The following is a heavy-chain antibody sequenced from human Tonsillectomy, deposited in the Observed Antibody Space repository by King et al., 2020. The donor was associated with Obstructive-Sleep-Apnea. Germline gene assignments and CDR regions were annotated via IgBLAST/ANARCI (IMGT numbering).Heavy chain of an antibody. CDR2: ISYDGSNK. J-gene: IGHJ6*02. CDR3: ARAHGSGDYCYYGMDV. Sequence: VQLVQSGGGVVQPGRSLRLSCAASGFTLSAYAMHWVRQAPGKGLEWVAVISYDGSNKYYADSVKGRFTISRDNSKNTLYLQMNSLRAEDTAVYYCARAHGSGDYCYYGMDVWGQGTTVTVSS. CDR1: GFTLSAYA. D-gene: IGHD3-10*01. V-gene: IGHV3-30-3*01.